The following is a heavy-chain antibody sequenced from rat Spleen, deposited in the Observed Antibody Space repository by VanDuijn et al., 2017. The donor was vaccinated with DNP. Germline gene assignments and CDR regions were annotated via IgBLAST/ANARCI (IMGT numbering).Heavy chain of an antibody. J-gene: IGHJ3*01. CDR1: GFTFSDYY. CDR2: ITYDGGST. V-gene: IGHV5-20*01. CDR3: AIYFYSGDNWFAY. Sequence: EVQLVESGGGLVQPGRSLKLSCAASGFTFSDYYMAWVRQAPTKGLEWVAYITYDGGSTYYRDSVKGRFTISRDNAKNTLYLQMYSLRSEDTATYYCAIYFYSGDNWFAYWGQGTLVTVSS. D-gene: IGHD1-1*01.